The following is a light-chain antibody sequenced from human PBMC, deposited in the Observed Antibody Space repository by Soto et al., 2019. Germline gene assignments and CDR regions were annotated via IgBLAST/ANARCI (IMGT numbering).Light chain of an antibody. V-gene: IGKV3-15*01. Sequence: EIAMTQSPSTLSVSPGQRATLSCRASQNVNSNLAWYQQKPGHAPSLLMYNVSTRATVFPARFSGSGSGTEFTLSISSQQSEDSAIYYCQQYNTLNTFGQGTKLEIK. J-gene: IGKJ2*01. CDR1: QNVNSN. CDR2: NVS. CDR3: QQYNTLNT.